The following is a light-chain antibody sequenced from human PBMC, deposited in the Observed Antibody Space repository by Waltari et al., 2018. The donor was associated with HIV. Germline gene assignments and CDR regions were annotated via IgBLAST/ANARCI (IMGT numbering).Light chain of an antibody. V-gene: IGLV2-11*01. CDR2: DVS. J-gene: IGLJ3*02. Sequence: QSALTQPRSVSGSPGPSVTISCTGTSSDVGGYNYVSCYQQHPGKAPKLIIYDVSKRPSGVPDRFSCSKSGNTASLTISGLQAEDEADYYCCSYAGSYTYWVFGGGTKLTVL. CDR3: CSYAGSYTYWV. CDR1: SSDVGGYNY.